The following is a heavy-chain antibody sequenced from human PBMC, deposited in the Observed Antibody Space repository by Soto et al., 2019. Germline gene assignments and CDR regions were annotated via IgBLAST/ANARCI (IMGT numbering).Heavy chain of an antibody. CDR2: IKKDGSEK. CDR1: GFIFSSYW. D-gene: IGHD1-7*01. V-gene: IGHV3-7*01. J-gene: IGHJ5*02. CDR3: ARESGITGTTEGFDP. Sequence: GGSLRLSCAASGFIFSSYWMSWVRQAPGKGLEWVAKIKKDGSEKYYVDSVKGRFTISRDNAKNSLLLQMNSLRAEDTAVYYCARESGITGTTEGFDPWGQGTLVTVSS.